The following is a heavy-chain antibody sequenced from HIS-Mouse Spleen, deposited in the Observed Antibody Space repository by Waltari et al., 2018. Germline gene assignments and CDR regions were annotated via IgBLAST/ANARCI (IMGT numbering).Heavy chain of an antibody. Sequence: QLQLQESGPGLVKPSETLSLTCTVSGGSISSRSYYWVWIRQPPGKGLEWIGSIYYSGSTYYNPSLKSRVTISVDTSKNQFSLKLSSVTAADTAVYYCARVSVYYYYGMDVWGQGTTVTVSS. CDR1: GGSISSRSYY. CDR2: IYYSGST. J-gene: IGHJ6*02. V-gene: IGHV4-39*07. CDR3: ARVSVYYYYGMDV.